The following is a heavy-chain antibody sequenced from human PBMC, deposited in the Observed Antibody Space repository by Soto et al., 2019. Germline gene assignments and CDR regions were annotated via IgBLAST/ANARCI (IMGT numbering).Heavy chain of an antibody. Sequence: SETLSLTCDVSRYSIINNNWWSWVRQPPGGGLEWIGELHHGGSTNYNPSLESRVTFSVDISKNQFFLKLSSVTAADTAVYYCTKNSAYALDYWGQGTLVTVSS. CDR3: TKNSAYALDY. V-gene: IGHV4-4*02. CDR1: RYSIINNNW. D-gene: IGHD5-12*01. CDR2: LHHGGST. J-gene: IGHJ4*02.